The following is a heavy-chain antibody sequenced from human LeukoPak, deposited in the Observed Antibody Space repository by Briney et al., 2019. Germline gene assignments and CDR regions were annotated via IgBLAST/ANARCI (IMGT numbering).Heavy chain of an antibody. J-gene: IGHJ6*02. Sequence: ASVKVSCKASGYTFTSYGISWVRQAPGQGLEWMGWISAYNGNTNYAQKLQGRVTMTTDTSTSTAYMELRSLRSDDTAVYYCARDQRGYDFWSGYLAPYYYYYGMDVWGQGTTVTVSS. D-gene: IGHD3-3*01. V-gene: IGHV1-18*01. CDR3: ARDQRGYDFWSGYLAPYYYYYGMDV. CDR2: ISAYNGNT. CDR1: GYTFTSYG.